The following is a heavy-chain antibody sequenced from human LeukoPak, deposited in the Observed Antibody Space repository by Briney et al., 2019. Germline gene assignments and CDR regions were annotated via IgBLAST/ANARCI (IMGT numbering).Heavy chain of an antibody. D-gene: IGHD3-9*01. V-gene: IGHV1-3*01. CDR2: INAGNGNT. J-gene: IGHJ5*02. Sequence: ASVKVSCKASGYTFTSYAMHWVRQAPGQRLEWMGWINAGNGNTKYSQKFQGRVTITRDTSASTAYMELSSLISEDTAVYYCARAPYDFLTGYSLNWFDPWGQGTLVTVSS. CDR1: GYTFTSYA. CDR3: ARAPYDFLTGYSLNWFDP.